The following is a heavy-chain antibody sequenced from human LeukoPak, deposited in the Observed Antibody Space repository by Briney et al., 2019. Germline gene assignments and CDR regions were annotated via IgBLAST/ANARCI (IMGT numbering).Heavy chain of an antibody. CDR1: GFTFSSYG. J-gene: IGHJ4*02. D-gene: IGHD6-19*01. CDR2: ISYDGSNK. CDR3: ARVFSSGFFDY. V-gene: IGHV3-30*03. Sequence: PGGSLRLSCAASGFTFSSYGMHWVRQAPGKGLEWVAVISYDGSNKYYADSVKGRFTISRDNAKNSLYLQMNSLRAEDTAVYYCARVFSSGFFDYWGQGTLVTVSS.